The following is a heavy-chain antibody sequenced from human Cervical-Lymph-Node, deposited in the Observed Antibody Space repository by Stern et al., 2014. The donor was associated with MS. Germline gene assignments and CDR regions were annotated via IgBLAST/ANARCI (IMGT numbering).Heavy chain of an antibody. J-gene: IGHJ1*01. CDR1: GGSFSGYS. Sequence: QVQLQQWGVGLLKPSENLTLTCAVYGGSFSGYSWLWIRQAPGKGLQWIGEITDSGSTHATPSLKRRVTTSLDTTKSQISLRLSSLSAADTAVYYCARGRYGGNAGYFQYWGQGTLAIVSS. D-gene: IGHD4-23*01. V-gene: IGHV4-34*01. CDR3: ARGRYGGNAGYFQY. CDR2: ITDSGST.